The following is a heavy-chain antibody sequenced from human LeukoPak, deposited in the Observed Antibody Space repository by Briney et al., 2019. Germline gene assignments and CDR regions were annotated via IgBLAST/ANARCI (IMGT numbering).Heavy chain of an antibody. J-gene: IGHJ6*02. V-gene: IGHV3-30-3*01. CDR3: ARALLTSYYYGMDV. D-gene: IGHD2-8*01. Sequence: GRSLRLSCAASGFTFSSYAMHWVRQAPGKGLEWVAVISYDGSNKYYADSVKGRFTISRDNSKNTLHLQMNSLRAEDTAVYYCARALLTSYYYGMDVWGQGTTVTVSS. CDR1: GFTFSSYA. CDR2: ISYDGSNK.